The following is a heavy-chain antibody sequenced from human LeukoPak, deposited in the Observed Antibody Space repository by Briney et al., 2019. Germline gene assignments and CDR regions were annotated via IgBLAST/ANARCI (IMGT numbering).Heavy chain of an antibody. V-gene: IGHV3-30*02. CDR1: GFTFSDYH. Sequence: GGSLRLSCAASGFTFSDYHMSWIRQAPGKGPGWLAYISAGSTNKYYADSVKGRFTISRDNSKNTLYLQMNSLRAEDTAVYYCAKGAENYFDYWDQGTLVTVSS. J-gene: IGHJ4*02. CDR2: ISAGSTNK. CDR3: AKGAENYFDY.